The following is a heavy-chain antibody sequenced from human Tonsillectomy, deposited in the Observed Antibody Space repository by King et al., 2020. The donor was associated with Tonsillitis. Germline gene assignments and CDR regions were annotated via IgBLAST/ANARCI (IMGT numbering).Heavy chain of an antibody. V-gene: IGHV3-23*04. CDR2: ISGSGRSA. Sequence: VQLVESGGGLVQPGGSLRLSCAASGFTFSSYAMSWVRQAPGKGLEWVSAISGSGRSAYYADSVKGRFTISRDNSKNTLYLQMNSLRAEDTDVYYCAKDAVTGGWSDYYGMDVWGQGTTVTASS. J-gene: IGHJ6*02. CDR3: AKDAVTGGWSDYYGMDV. D-gene: IGHD2-15*01. CDR1: GFTFSSYA.